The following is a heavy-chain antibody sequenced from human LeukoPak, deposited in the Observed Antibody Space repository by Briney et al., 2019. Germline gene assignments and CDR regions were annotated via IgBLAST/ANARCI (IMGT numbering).Heavy chain of an antibody. V-gene: IGHV3-30*02. CDR3: AKDVGEDFWSGYYYYYYYMDV. J-gene: IGHJ6*03. CDR2: IRYDGSNK. CDR1: GFTFSSYG. Sequence: GGSLRLSCAASGFTFSSYGMHWVRQAPGKGLEWVAFIRYDGSNKYYADSVKGRFTISRDNSKHTLYLEMNSLRAEDTAVYYCAKDVGEDFWSGYYYYYYYMDVWGKGTTVTVSS. D-gene: IGHD3-3*01.